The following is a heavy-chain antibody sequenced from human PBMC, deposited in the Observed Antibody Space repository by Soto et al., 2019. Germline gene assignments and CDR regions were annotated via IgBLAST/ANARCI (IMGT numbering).Heavy chain of an antibody. CDR3: ARDRLRSIVVSSGYYFDY. D-gene: IGHD2-15*01. CDR1: GYTFTSYY. CDR2: INPSGGST. V-gene: IGHV1-46*01. Sequence: VASVKVSCKASGYTFTSYYMHWVRQAPGQGLEWMGIINPSGGSTSYAQKFQGRVTMTRDTSTSTVYMELSSLRSEDTAVYYCARDRLRSIVVSSGYYFDYWGQGTLVTVSS. J-gene: IGHJ4*02.